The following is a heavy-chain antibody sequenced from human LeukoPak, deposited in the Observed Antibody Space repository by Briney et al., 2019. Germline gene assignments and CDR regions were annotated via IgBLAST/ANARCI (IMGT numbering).Heavy chain of an antibody. CDR1: DGSISSSSYY. V-gene: IGHV4-61*01. J-gene: IGHJ4*02. Sequence: SETLSLTCTVSDGSISSSSYYWGWIRQPPGKGLEWIGYIYYSGSTNYNPSLKSRVTISVDTSKNQFSLKLSSVTAADTAVYYCARDRSDCGGDCYHLDYWGQGTLVTVSS. CDR2: IYYSGST. CDR3: ARDRSDCGGDCYHLDY. D-gene: IGHD2-21*02.